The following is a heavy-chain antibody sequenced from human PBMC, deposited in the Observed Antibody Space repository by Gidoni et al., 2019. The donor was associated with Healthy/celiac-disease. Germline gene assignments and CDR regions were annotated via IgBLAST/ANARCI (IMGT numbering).Heavy chain of an antibody. J-gene: IGHJ4*02. D-gene: IGHD1-7*01. V-gene: IGHV3-64D*06. Sequence: VQLVESGGGLVQPAGSLRLSCSASGFTFSSDDMHGVGQAPGKGLEYASTISSTGGSTYYADYVNGRFTITRDKSKNTLYLQMCSLRAEDTAVYYCVKGMAKTRDPFDYWGQGTLVTVSS. CDR1: GFTFSSDD. CDR3: VKGMAKTRDPFDY. CDR2: ISSTGGST.